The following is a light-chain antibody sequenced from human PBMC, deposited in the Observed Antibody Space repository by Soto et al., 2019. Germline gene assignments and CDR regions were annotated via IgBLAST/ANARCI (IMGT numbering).Light chain of an antibody. CDR1: QGIRNY. J-gene: IGKJ1*01. V-gene: IGKV1-17*01. CDR2: AAS. Sequence: DIEMTQSPSSLSASVGDRVTITCRASQGIRNYLGWYQQKPGKAPKRLIYAASSLESGVPSRFSGSGSGTEFTLTISSLQPEDFATYYCLQHDTYPQTFGQGTKLEVK. CDR3: LQHDTYPQT.